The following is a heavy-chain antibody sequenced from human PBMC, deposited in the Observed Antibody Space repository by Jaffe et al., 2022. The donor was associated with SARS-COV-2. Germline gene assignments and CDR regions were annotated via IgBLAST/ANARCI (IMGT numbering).Heavy chain of an antibody. Sequence: QVQLVQSGAEVKKPGSSVKVSCKASGGTFSSYAISWVRQAPGQGLEWMGGIIPIFGTANYAQKFQGRVTITADESTSTAYMELSSLRSEDTAVYYCARDKDSGYDRDIGYNWFDPWGQGTLVTVSS. V-gene: IGHV1-69*01. CDR3: ARDKDSGYDRDIGYNWFDP. D-gene: IGHD5-12*01. CDR2: IIPIFGTA. J-gene: IGHJ5*02. CDR1: GGTFSSYA.